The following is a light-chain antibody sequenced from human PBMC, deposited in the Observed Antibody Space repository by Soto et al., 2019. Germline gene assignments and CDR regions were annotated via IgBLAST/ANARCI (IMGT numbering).Light chain of an antibody. CDR2: DAS. J-gene: IGKJ4*01. Sequence: EIVLTHYPATLSLSPGERASLSCRASQSVDGYLAWYRQKPGQPPRLLFYDASNRATGIPARFSAFGSGTDFTLTISALEPEDFAVYYCQQRSNWPLTFGGGTKVEMK. CDR3: QQRSNWPLT. V-gene: IGKV3-11*01. CDR1: QSVDGY.